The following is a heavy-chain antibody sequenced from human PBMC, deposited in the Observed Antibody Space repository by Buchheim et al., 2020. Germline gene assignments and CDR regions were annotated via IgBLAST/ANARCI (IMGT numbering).Heavy chain of an antibody. J-gene: IGHJ4*02. CDR2: IYSGGST. D-gene: IGHD3-22*01. Sequence: EVQLVESGGGLVQPGGSLRLSCAASGFTVSSNYMSWVRQAPGKGLEWVSVIYSGGSTYYADSVYGRFSISRDDSKNTLYLQMSSLRAEDTAVYYCARGGNTMIVVGFDYWGQGTL. CDR1: GFTVSSNY. CDR3: ARGGNTMIVVGFDY. V-gene: IGHV3-66*01.